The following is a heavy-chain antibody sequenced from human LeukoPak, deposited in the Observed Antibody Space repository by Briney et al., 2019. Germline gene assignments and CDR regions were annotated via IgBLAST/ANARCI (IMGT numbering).Heavy chain of an antibody. V-gene: IGHV3-30-3*01. CDR1: GFTFSSYA. J-gene: IGHJ6*02. Sequence: GRSLRLSCAAPGFTFSSYAMHWVRQAPGKGLEWVAVISYDGSNKYYADSVKGRFTISRDNSKNTLYLQMNSLRAEDTAVYYCARDRGFYYYYGMDVWGQGTTVTVSS. CDR3: ARDRGFYYYYGMDV. CDR2: ISYDGSNK.